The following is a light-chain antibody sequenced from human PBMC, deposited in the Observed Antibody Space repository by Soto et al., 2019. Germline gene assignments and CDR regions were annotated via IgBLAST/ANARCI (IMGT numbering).Light chain of an antibody. CDR1: QSVLYTSNNKNY. V-gene: IGKV4-1*01. J-gene: IGKJ5*01. Sequence: DIVMTQSPDSLAVSLGERATINCKSSQSVLYTSNNKNYLAWYQQKPGQPPRLLIYGASSRATGIPDRFSGSGSGTDFTLTISRLEPEDFAVYYCQQYGSSQITFGQGTRLEIK. CDR3: QQYGSSQIT. CDR2: GAS.